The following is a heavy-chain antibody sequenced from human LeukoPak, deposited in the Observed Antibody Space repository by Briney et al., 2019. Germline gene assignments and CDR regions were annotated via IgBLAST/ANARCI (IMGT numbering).Heavy chain of an antibody. CDR1: GGTFSSYA. D-gene: IGHD1-26*01. V-gene: IGHV1-69*13. CDR2: IIPIFGTA. J-gene: IGHJ5*02. CDR3: AKTAGRIVGNPLWFDP. Sequence: ASVKVSCKASGGTFSSYAISWVRQAPGQGLEWMGGIIPIFGTANYAQKFQGRVTITADESTSTAYMELSSLRSEDTAVYYCAKTAGRIVGNPLWFDPWGQGTLVTVSS.